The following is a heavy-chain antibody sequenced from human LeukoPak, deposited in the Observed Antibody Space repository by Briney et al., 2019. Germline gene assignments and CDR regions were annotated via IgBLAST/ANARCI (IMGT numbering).Heavy chain of an antibody. CDR3: ARTVNYYGSGSLIPYYFDY. CDR2: ISGSGGST. CDR1: GFTSSSYA. D-gene: IGHD3-10*01. Sequence: GGSLRLSCAASGFTSSSYAMSWVRQAPGRGLEWVSAISGSGGSTYYADSVKGRFTISRDNSKNTLYLQMNSLRAEDTAVYYCARTVNYYGSGSLIPYYFDYWGQGTLVTVSS. J-gene: IGHJ4*02. V-gene: IGHV3-23*01.